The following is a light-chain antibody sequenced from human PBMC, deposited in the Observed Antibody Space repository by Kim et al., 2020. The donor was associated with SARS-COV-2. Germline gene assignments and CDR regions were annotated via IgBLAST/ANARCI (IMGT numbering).Light chain of an antibody. V-gene: IGKV3-11*01. J-gene: IGKJ5*01. CDR2: DAS. CDR1: QSVSSY. CDR3: QQRSNWPLIT. Sequence: SPGESATRSCRASQSVSSYLAWYQQKPGQAPRLLIYDASNRATGIPARFSGSGSGTDFTLTISSLEPEDFAVYYCQQRSNWPLITFGQGTRLEIK.